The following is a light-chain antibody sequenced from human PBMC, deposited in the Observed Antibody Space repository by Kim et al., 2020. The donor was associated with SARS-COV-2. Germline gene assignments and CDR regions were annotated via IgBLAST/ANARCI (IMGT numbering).Light chain of an antibody. J-gene: IGKJ2*01. CDR3: QQYASSPGT. CDR1: QSVSGNY. CDR2: GAS. Sequence: LSPGEGDTLACRASQSVSGNYVAWYQQKPGQAPRLLIYGASTRATGIPDRFSGSVSETDFTLTISRLEPEDFAVYYCQQYASSPGTFGQGTKLEI. V-gene: IGKV3-20*01.